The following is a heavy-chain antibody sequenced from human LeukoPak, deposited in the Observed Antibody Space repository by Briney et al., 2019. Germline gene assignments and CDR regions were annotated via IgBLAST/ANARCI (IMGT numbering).Heavy chain of an antibody. CDR3: ARLLTGSRTKKNYYYCGMDV. CDR2: IYYSGRT. V-gene: IGHV4-59*08. D-gene: IGHD3-9*01. J-gene: IGHJ6*02. Sequence: KPSETLSLTCTVSGGSISSYYWSWIRQPPGKGLEWIGYIYYSGRTNYNSSLKSRVTISVDTSKNQFSLKLSSVTAADTAVYYCARLLTGSRTKKNYYYCGMDVWGQGTTVTVSS. CDR1: GGSISSYY.